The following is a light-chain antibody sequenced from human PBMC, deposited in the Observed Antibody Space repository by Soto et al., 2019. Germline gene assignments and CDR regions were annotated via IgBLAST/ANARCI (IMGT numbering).Light chain of an antibody. CDR2: VAS. Sequence: EIVLTQSPGTLSLSPGERATLSCRASQNLHSFLNWYQQRPGQAPRLLIYVASNRATGIPARFSGSGSGTEFTLTISSLQPEDFAVYYCHQYNNWPPITFGQGTRLEIK. J-gene: IGKJ5*01. CDR3: HQYNNWPPIT. V-gene: IGKV3D-15*01. CDR1: QNLHSF.